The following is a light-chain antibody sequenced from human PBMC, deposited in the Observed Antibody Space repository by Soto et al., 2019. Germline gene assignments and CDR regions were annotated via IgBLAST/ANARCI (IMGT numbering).Light chain of an antibody. Sequence: DIQMTQSPSTLSASIGDRVTITCRASQSINTWLAWYQQRPGKTPKLLIYKASNLESGVPSRFSGSGSGTEFTLTISSLQPDDFATYYCLQYNTFSYTFGQGTKLEIK. CDR1: QSINTW. J-gene: IGKJ2*01. CDR2: KAS. V-gene: IGKV1-5*03. CDR3: LQYNTFSYT.